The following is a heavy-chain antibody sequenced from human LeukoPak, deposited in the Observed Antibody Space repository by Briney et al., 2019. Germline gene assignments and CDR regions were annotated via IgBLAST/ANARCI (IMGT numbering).Heavy chain of an antibody. V-gene: IGHV1-2*02. CDR1: GYTFTGYY. J-gene: IGHJ4*02. Sequence: ASVKVSCKASGYTFTGYYMHWVRQAPGQGLEWMGWINPNSGGTNYAQKFQGRVTMTRDTSISTAYMELSRLRSDDTAVYYCARSRRDGYNPFDYWGQGTLVTVSS. CDR2: INPNSGGT. CDR3: ARSRRDGYNPFDY. D-gene: IGHD5-24*01.